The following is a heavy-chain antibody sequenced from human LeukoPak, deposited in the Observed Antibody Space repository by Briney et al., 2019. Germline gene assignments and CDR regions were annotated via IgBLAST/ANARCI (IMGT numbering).Heavy chain of an antibody. CDR2: IYYSGST. J-gene: IGHJ4*02. V-gene: IGHV4-59*08. CDR3: ASPSSSSSTYDY. Sequence: SETLSLTCTVSGGSISSYYWSWIRQPPGKGLEWIGYIYYSGSTNYNPSLKSRVTILVDTSKNQFSLKLSSVTAADTAVYYCASPSSSSSTYDYWGQGTLVTVSS. D-gene: IGHD6-6*01. CDR1: GGSISSYY.